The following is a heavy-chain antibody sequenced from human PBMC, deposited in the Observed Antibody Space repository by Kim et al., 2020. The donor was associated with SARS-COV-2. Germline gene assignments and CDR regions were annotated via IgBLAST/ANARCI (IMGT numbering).Heavy chain of an antibody. D-gene: IGHD1-26*01. CDR1: GGSISSGGYY. J-gene: IGHJ4*02. CDR3: ARERWELLLDY. Sequence: SETLSLTCTVSGGSISSGGYYWSWIRQHPGKGLEWIGYIYYSGSTYYNPSLKSRVTISVDTSKNQFSLKLSSVTAADTAVYYCARERWELLLDYWGQGTLVTVSS. V-gene: IGHV4-31*03. CDR2: IYYSGST.